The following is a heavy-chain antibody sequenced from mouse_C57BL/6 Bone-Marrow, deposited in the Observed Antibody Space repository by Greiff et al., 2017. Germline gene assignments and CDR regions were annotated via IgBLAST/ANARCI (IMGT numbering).Heavy chain of an antibody. V-gene: IGHV3-6*01. Sequence: EVQLVESGPGLVKPSQSLSLSCSVTGYSITSGYYWNWIRQFPGNKLEWMGYISYDGSNNYNPSLKNRISITRDTSKNQFFLKLNSVTTEDTATYYCALAYYSNYVGNYFDYWGQGTTLTVSS. CDR1: GYSITSGYY. D-gene: IGHD2-5*01. J-gene: IGHJ2*01. CDR2: ISYDGSN. CDR3: ALAYYSNYVGNYFDY.